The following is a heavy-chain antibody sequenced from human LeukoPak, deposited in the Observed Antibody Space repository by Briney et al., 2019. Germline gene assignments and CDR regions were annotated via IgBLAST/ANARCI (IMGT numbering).Heavy chain of an antibody. Sequence: PGGSLRLSCAASGFPFSSYALHWVRQAPGKGLEWVAVVSSDGNTKYYADSVKGRFSISRDNSKNTLYLQMDSLRPEDTAVYYCARALDSGNTWASGYWGQGTPVTVSS. D-gene: IGHD3-10*01. CDR1: GFPFSSYA. J-gene: IGHJ4*02. CDR3: ARALDSGNTWASGY. CDR2: VSSDGNTK. V-gene: IGHV3-30-3*01.